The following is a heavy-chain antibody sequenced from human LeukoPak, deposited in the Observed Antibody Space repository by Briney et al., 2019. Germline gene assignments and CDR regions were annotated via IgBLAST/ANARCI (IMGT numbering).Heavy chain of an antibody. V-gene: IGHV1-3*01. CDR2: INDCNGNT. CDR1: GYTFTSYA. J-gene: IGHJ4*02. Sequence: ASVQVSCKASGYTFTSYAMHWVRQAPGQRLEWMGWINDCNGNTKYAQXXXGRVTITRDTSASTADMELSSLRSEDTAVYYCARGITMIVVDPFDYWGQGTLVTVSS. D-gene: IGHD3-22*01. CDR3: ARGITMIVVDPFDY.